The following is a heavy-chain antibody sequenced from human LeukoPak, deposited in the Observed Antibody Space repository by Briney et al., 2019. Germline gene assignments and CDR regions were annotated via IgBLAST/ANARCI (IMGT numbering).Heavy chain of an antibody. V-gene: IGHV4-59*01. D-gene: IGHD3-22*01. CDR1: GGSISAYY. CDR3: ASLADWYYYDDSGYPLGAFDX. CDR2: IYHTGST. J-gene: IGHJ3*02. Sequence: PSETLSLTCTVSGGSISAYYWNWIRQSPGKGLEWIGYIYHTGSTKHNPSLKSRVTISVDTSKNQFSLKLTSVTAADTAVYYCASLADWYYYDDSGYPLGAFDXXXXXXMVTXXS.